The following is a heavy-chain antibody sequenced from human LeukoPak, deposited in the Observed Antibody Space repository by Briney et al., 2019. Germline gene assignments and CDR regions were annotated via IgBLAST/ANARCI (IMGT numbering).Heavy chain of an antibody. CDR1: GGSISSYY. V-gene: IGHV4-59*01. J-gene: IGHJ4*02. CDR2: IYYSGST. CDR3: ARDTGYGSGSYSD. Sequence: SETLSLTCTVSGGSISSYYWSWIRQPPGKGLEWIGYIYYSGSTNYNPSLKGRVTISVDTSKNQFSLKLSSVTAADTAVYYCARDTGYGSGSYSDWGQGTLVTVSS. D-gene: IGHD3-10*01.